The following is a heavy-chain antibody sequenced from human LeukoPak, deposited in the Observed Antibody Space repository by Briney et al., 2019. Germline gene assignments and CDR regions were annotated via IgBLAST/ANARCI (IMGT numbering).Heavy chain of an antibody. Sequence: SETLSLTCTVSGGSISSSTYYWAWVRQPPGKGLEWIASIYYSGTTYYNPSLKSRVTISVDTSRNQFSLNLSSVTAADTAVYYCARDDYQRHFDYWGQGTLVTVSS. CDR3: ARDDYQRHFDY. D-gene: IGHD2-2*01. CDR1: GGSISSSTYY. J-gene: IGHJ4*02. V-gene: IGHV4-39*07. CDR2: IYYSGTT.